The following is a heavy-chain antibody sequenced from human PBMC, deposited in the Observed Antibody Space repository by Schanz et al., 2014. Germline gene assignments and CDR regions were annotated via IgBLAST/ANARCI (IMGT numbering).Heavy chain of an antibody. CDR2: INPTGGST. CDR1: GYTFTTYY. Sequence: QVQLVQSGAEVKKPGASVKVYCKASGYTFTTYYLHWVRQAPGQGLEWMGIINPTGGSTTYAEKFLGRVAMTSDTSTSTVYMELSRLRSEDMAVYYCVRAPHYGSGRPLDYWGQGPLVTVSS. V-gene: IGHV1-46*03. D-gene: IGHD3-10*01. J-gene: IGHJ4*02. CDR3: VRAPHYGSGRPLDY.